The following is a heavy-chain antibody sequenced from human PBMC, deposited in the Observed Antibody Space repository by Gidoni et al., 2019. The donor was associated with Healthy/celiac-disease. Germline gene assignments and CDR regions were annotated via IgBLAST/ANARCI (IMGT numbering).Heavy chain of an antibody. V-gene: IGHV4-59*01. Sequence: QVQRQEWGPGLGKPSETRSLTCNVSGCSISSYYWSDIRQPPGKVLKWFGYIYYSVSTNYIPSLKNRVTKSVDTSKNQFSLKLCSVTAADTAVYYCACSRSYWNWFDPWGQGTLVTVSS. J-gene: IGHJ5*02. CDR1: GCSISSYY. CDR2: IYYSVST. D-gene: IGHD1-26*01. CDR3: ACSRSYWNWFDP.